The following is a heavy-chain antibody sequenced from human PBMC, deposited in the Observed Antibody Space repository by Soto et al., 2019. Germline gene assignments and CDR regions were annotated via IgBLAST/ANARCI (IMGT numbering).Heavy chain of an antibody. CDR1: CYSISSGYY. V-gene: IGHV4-38-2*02. CDR3: ARDRTGYFDY. CDR2: IYHSGST. J-gene: IGHJ4*02. Sequence: PSETLSLTCAVSCYSISSGYYWGWIRQPPGKGLEWIGSIYHSGSTYYNPSLKSRVTISVDTSKNQFSLRLSSVTAADTAVYYCARDRTGYFDYWGQGTLVTVSS. D-gene: IGHD4-17*01.